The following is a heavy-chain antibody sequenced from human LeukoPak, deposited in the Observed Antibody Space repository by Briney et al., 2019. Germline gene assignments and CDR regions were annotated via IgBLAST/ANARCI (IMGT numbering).Heavy chain of an antibody. CDR1: GFTVSSNY. V-gene: IGHV3-53*01. J-gene: IGHJ4*02. Sequence: GGSLRPSCAASGFTVSSNYVSWVRQAPGKGLEWVSVIYSGGSTYYADSVKGRFTISRDNSKNTLYLQMNSLRAEDTAVYYCARGDLGAAFDYWGQGTLVTVSS. CDR2: IYSGGST. D-gene: IGHD1-26*01. CDR3: ARGDLGAAFDY.